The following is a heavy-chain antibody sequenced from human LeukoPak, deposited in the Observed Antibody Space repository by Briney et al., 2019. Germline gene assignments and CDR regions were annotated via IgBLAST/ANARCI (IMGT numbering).Heavy chain of an antibody. Sequence: KPSETLSLTCAVYGGSFSSYYWSWIRQPAGKGREWIGRIYTSGSTNYNPSLKSRVTMSVDTSKNQFSLKLSSVTAADTAVYYCAREAHYYDSSGYVNWFDPWGQGTLVTVSS. CDR3: AREAHYYDSSGYVNWFDP. J-gene: IGHJ5*02. CDR2: IYTSGST. D-gene: IGHD3-22*01. V-gene: IGHV4-4*07. CDR1: GGSFSSYY.